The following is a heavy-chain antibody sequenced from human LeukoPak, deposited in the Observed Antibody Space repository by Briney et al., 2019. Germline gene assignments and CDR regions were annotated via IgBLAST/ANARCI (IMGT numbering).Heavy chain of an antibody. CDR2: ISGSGGRT. CDR1: GFTFSSYA. J-gene: IGHJ4*02. Sequence: GESLKISCAASGFTFSSYAMNWVRQAPGKGLEWVSGISGSGGRTYNADSVKGQFTISRDNSKNTVYLQMSSLRVEDTAVYYCAKDRGLVGATPSNFDYWGQGTLVTVSS. D-gene: IGHD1-26*01. CDR3: AKDRGLVGATPSNFDY. V-gene: IGHV3-23*01.